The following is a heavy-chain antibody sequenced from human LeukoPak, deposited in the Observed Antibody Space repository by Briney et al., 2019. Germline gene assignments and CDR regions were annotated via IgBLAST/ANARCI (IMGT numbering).Heavy chain of an antibody. V-gene: IGHV1-69*06. Sequence: SVKVSCKASGGTFSSYAISWVRQAPGQGLEWMGGIIPIFGTANYAQKFQGRVTITADKSTSTAYMELSSLRSGDTAVYYCARGGSEKRNWFDPWGQGTLVTVSS. J-gene: IGHJ5*02. CDR1: GGTFSSYA. D-gene: IGHD3-10*01. CDR2: IIPIFGTA. CDR3: ARGGSEKRNWFDP.